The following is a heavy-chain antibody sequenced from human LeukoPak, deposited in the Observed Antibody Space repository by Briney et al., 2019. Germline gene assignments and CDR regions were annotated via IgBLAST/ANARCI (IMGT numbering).Heavy chain of an antibody. J-gene: IGHJ6*03. CDR3: ARAGVPAAIEFYYYYYMDV. CDR1: GGTFSSYA. D-gene: IGHD2-2*02. V-gene: IGHV1-69*05. Sequence: SVKVSCKASGGTFSSYAISWVRQAPGQGLEWMGGIIPIFGTANYAQKFQGRVTITTDESTSTAYMELSSLRSEDPAVYYCARAGVPAAIEFYYYYYMDVWGKGTTVTVSS. CDR2: IIPIFGTA.